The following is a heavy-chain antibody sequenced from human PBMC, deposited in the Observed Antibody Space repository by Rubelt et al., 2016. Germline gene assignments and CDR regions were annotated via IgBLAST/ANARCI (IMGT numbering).Heavy chain of an antibody. J-gene: IGHJ5*02. V-gene: IGHV2-5*01. CDR3: AHSGYCSGGRCDSGWFDP. Sequence: QITLKESGPTLVKPTQTLTLTCTFSGFSLSTSGVGVGWIRQPPGKALEWLALIYWNDDKRYSPSLKSRLTITKDTSKNQVVLTMTKMDPVDTATDYCAHSGYCSGGRCDSGWFDPWGQGTLVTVSS. D-gene: IGHD2-15*01. CDR1: GFSLSTSGVG. CDR2: IYWNDDK.